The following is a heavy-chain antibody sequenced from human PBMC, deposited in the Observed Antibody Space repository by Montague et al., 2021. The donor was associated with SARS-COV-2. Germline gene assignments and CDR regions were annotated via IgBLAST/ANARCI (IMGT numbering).Heavy chain of an antibody. CDR3: ARDSSSWYYWFDP. J-gene: IGHJ5*02. CDR2: LYYTGST. Sequence: SETLSLTYTVSGGSISSSSYYWGWIRQLPGKGLEWIGSLYYTGSTYYNPSLKSRVTISVDTSKNQFSLKLSSVTAADTAVYYCARDSSSWYYWFDPWGQGTLVTVSS. CDR1: GGSISSSSYY. V-gene: IGHV4-39*01. D-gene: IGHD6-13*01.